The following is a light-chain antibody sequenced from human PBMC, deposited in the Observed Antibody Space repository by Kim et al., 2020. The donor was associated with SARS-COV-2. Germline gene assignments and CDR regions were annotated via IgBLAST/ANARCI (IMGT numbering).Light chain of an antibody. J-gene: IGKJ4*02. V-gene: IGKV1D-13*01. CDR3: KQFDHYPLT. CDR1: QDITTA. Sequence: GDRVTITCRASQDITTALAWYQQKPGNAPTLLISDASSLESGVPSRFSGRGSGTHFTLTISGLQTEDFATYYCKQFDHYPLTFGGGTKVDIK. CDR2: DAS.